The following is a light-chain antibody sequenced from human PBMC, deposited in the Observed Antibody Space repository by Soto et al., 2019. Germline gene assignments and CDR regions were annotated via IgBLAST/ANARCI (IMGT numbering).Light chain of an antibody. CDR2: DVS. Sequence: QSVLTQPASECRSPGQSYTISYTGNSSDVGGYNYVSWYQQYPVKAPKLMIYDVSNRPSGISDPFSGSKSGNTASLTISGLQAEDEADYYRSSYTSSSTLYVFGTGTKVTVL. V-gene: IGLV2-14*01. CDR3: SSYTSSSTLYV. CDR1: SSDVGGYNY. J-gene: IGLJ1*01.